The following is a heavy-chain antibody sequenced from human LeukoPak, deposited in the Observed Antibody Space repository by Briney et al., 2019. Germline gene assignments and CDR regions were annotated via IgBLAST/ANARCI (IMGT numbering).Heavy chain of an antibody. Sequence: SVKVSCKASGGTFSSYAISWVRQSPGQGLEWMGGIIPIFGTANYAQKFQGRVTITADESTSTAYMELSSLRSEDTAVYYCATFPDDWSYFDYWGQGTLVTVSS. CDR2: IIPIFGTA. J-gene: IGHJ4*02. CDR3: ATFPDDWSYFDY. CDR1: GGTFSSYA. D-gene: IGHD3-9*01. V-gene: IGHV1-69*13.